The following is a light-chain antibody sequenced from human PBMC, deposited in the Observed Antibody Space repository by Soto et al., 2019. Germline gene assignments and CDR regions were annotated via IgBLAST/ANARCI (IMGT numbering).Light chain of an antibody. CDR3: QVRDSRNDHLV. CDR2: DDS. J-gene: IGLJ3*02. V-gene: IGLV3-21*02. Sequence: SYEVTQPPSVSVAPGQTAKITCGGVNIGNKSVHWYQQRPGQAPVVVVYDDSDRPSGIPERFSGSNSGNTATLTINRVEAGDEADYSCQVRDSRNDHLVFGGGTKVTVL. CDR1: NIGNKS.